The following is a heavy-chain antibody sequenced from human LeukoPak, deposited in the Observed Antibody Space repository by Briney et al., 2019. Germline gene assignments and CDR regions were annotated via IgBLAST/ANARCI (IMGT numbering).Heavy chain of an antibody. D-gene: IGHD3-10*01. J-gene: IGHJ4*02. CDR2: INWNGGSR. V-gene: IGHV3-20*04. CDR1: GFNFDDYV. CDR3: ARDGSGGSDY. Sequence: GGSLRLSCAASGFNFDDYVMTWVRQAPGKGLEWVSGINWNGGSRGYADSVKGRFTISRDNAKNSLSPQMNSLTAEDTAVYYCARDGSGGSDYWGQGTLVTVSS.